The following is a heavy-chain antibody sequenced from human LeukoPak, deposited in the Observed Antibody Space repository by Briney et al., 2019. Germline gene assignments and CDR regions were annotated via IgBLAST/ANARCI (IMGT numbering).Heavy chain of an antibody. CDR3: AKGSYDSSGYYAVGFDY. V-gene: IGHV3-7*04. CDR2: IKHDGSEE. Sequence: GGSLRLSCAASGFTFNIFWMSWVRQAPGKGLEWVANIKHDGSEEYYGDSVRGRFTISRDNAKNSLILQMNSLRAEDTAVYYCAKGSYDSSGYYAVGFDYWGQGTLVTVSS. J-gene: IGHJ4*02. CDR1: GFTFNIFW. D-gene: IGHD3-22*01.